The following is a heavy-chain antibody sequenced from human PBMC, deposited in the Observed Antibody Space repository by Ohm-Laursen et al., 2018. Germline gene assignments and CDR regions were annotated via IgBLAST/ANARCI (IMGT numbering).Heavy chain of an antibody. J-gene: IGHJ4*02. CDR1: GFTFSSYA. D-gene: IGHD3-10*01. V-gene: IGHV3-23*01. CDR2: ISGSGGST. Sequence: SLRLSCTAPGFTFSSYAMSWVRQAPGKGLEWVSAISGSGGSTYYADSVKGRFTISRDNSKNTLYLQMNSLRAEDTAVYYCAKDPYYGSGSYFDDYWGQGTLVTVSS. CDR3: AKDPYYGSGSYFDDY.